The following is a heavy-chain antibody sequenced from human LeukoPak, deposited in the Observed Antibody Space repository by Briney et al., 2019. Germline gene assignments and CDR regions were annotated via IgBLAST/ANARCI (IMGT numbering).Heavy chain of an antibody. D-gene: IGHD2-2*01. CDR1: GFTFSSYW. CDR2: IKQDGSEK. J-gene: IGHJ6*03. V-gene: IGHV3-7*01. Sequence: GGSLRLSCAASGFTFSSYWMSWVRQAPGKGLEWVANIKQDGSEKYYVDSVKGRFTISRDNAKNSLYLQMNSLRAEDTAVYYCAKERTLYYYYMDVWGKGTTVTVSS. CDR3: AKERTLYYYYMDV.